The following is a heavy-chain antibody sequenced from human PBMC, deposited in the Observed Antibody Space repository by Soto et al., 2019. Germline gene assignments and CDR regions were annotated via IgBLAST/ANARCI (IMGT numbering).Heavy chain of an antibody. V-gene: IGHV4-4*02. CDR2: ISHTGTT. CDR3: AKGFTYYGRGTLKLDS. CDR1: GGSVSSSNW. J-gene: IGHJ4*02. D-gene: IGHD3-10*02. Sequence: SETLSLTCAVSGGSVSSSNWWTWVRQTPGKGLEWIGEISHTGTTYYNPSLRSRVTISVDTSNNQFSLTLTSVTAADTAVYYCAKGFTYYGRGTLKLDSWGLGTLVTVSS.